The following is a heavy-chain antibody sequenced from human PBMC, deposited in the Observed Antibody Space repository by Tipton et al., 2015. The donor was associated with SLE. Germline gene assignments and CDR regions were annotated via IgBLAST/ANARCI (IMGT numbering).Heavy chain of an antibody. Sequence: LRLSCTVSGGSISSYYWSWIRQPPGKGLEWIGYIYYSGSSNYNPSLKSRVTISVDTSKNQFSLKLSSVTAADTAMYYCARHHSSGWSGNWFDPWGQGSLVTVSS. V-gene: IGHV4-59*08. J-gene: IGHJ5*02. CDR2: IYYSGSS. CDR1: GGSISSYY. CDR3: ARHHSSGWSGNWFDP. D-gene: IGHD6-19*01.